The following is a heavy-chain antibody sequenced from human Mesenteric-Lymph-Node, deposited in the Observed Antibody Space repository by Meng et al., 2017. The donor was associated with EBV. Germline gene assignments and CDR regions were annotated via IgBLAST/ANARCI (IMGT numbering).Heavy chain of an antibody. Sequence: EQLQEAGPGLVTPSGTLSPTCAASGGSSYESHWWSWVRQPPGKGLEWIGETYHSGSSNYSPSLKSRVSMSVDNSKNQFSLTLHSVTAADTAVYYCARGLGGSGKYHFDFWGPGILVTVSS. CDR2: TYHSGSS. J-gene: IGHJ4*02. V-gene: IGHV4-4*02. CDR1: GGSSYESHW. CDR3: ARGLGGSGKYHFDF. D-gene: IGHD3-10*01.